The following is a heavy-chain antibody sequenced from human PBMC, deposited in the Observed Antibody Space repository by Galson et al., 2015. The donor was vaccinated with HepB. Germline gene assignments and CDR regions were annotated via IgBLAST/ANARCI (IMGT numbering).Heavy chain of an antibody. CDR2: INPNSGGT. J-gene: IGHJ1*01. Sequence: SVKVSCKASGYTFTGYYMHWVRQAPGQGLEWMGRINPNSGGTNYAQKFQGRVTMTRDTSISTAYMELSGLRSDDTVVYYCARGGHSSGWYDEYFQHWGQGTLVTVSS. CDR1: GYTFTGYY. D-gene: IGHD6-19*01. V-gene: IGHV1-2*05. CDR3: ARGGHSSGWYDEYFQH.